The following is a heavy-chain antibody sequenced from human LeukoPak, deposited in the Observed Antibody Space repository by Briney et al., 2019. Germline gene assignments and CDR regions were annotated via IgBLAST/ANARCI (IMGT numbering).Heavy chain of an antibody. CDR3: ARRRWIQLWLLVPKGAFDI. CDR2: ISSSGSTI. CDR1: GFTFSDYY. J-gene: IGHJ3*02. Sequence: PGGSLRLSCAASGFTFSDYYMSWIRQAPGKGLEWVSYISSSGSTIYYADSVKGRFTISRDNAKNSLYLQTNSLRAEDTAVYYCARRRWIQLWLLVPKGAFDIWGQGTMVTVSS. V-gene: IGHV3-11*04. D-gene: IGHD5-18*01.